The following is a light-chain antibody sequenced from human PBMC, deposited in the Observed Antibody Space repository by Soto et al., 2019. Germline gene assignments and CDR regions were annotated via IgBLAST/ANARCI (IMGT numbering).Light chain of an antibody. CDR1: QSVSSSY. Sequence: EIVLTQSPGTLSLSPGERATLSCRASQSVSSSYLARYQQKPGQAPRLLIYGASSRATGIPDRFSGSGYGTDLTLTISRLEPEDFAVYYCQQYGSSLFTFGPGTKVDIK. CDR3: QQYGSSLFT. CDR2: GAS. J-gene: IGKJ3*01. V-gene: IGKV3-20*01.